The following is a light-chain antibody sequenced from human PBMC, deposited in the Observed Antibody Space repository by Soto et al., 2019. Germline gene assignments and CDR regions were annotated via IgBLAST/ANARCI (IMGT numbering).Light chain of an antibody. CDR3: QQRSNWPLFT. J-gene: IGKJ3*01. CDR1: QSISSY. CDR2: DAS. Sequence: EIVLTQSPATLSLSPGERATLSCRASQSISSYLAWYQQKPGQAPRLLIYDASDRATGIPARFSGSGSGTDFTITISSLEPEDFAVYYCQQRSNWPLFTFGPGTKVEIK. V-gene: IGKV3-11*01.